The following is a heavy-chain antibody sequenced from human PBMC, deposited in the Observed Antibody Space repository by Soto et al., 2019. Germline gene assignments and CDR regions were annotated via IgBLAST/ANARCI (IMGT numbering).Heavy chain of an antibody. Sequence: GDALKISCKVSGYTFTNYLIGWLHQMPGKGLEWMGIIYPGDSDTKYDPSCQGQVTISADKSITTTFLRWTSLKASDTAIYCCAASIFYYGMDVWGQGTTVTVSS. J-gene: IGHJ6*02. CDR2: IYPGDSDT. CDR3: AASIFYYGMDV. CDR1: GYTFTNYL. V-gene: IGHV5-51*07.